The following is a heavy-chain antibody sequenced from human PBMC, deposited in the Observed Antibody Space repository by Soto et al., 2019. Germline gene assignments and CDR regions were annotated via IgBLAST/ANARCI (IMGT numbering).Heavy chain of an antibody. CDR2: IYHSGST. D-gene: IGHD2-15*01. CDR1: GGSISSSNW. V-gene: IGHV4-4*02. J-gene: IGHJ6*02. Sequence: QVQLQESGPGLVKPSGTLSLTCAVSGGSISSSNWWSWVRQPPGKGLEWIGEIYHSGSTNYNPSLTSRVTISVDKSKNQISLKLSSVNAADTAVYYCARVGYCSGGSCYPYYYGMDVWGHGTTVTVYS. CDR3: ARVGYCSGGSCYPYYYGMDV.